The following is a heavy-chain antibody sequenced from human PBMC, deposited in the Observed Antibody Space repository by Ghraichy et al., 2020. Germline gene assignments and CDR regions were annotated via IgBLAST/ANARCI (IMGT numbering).Heavy chain of an antibody. CDR2: IYISGST. V-gene: IGHV4-4*07. CDR1: GDSISTYY. J-gene: IGHJ2*01. D-gene: IGHD3-22*01. CDR3: ARERVVVTTGWYFDL. Sequence: SETLSLTCTVSGDSISTYYWSWIRQPAGKGLEWIGRIYISGSTNYNPSLKSRVTMSVDTSKNQFSLKMNSVTAADTAVYYCARERVVVTTGWYFDLWGRGTLVSVSS.